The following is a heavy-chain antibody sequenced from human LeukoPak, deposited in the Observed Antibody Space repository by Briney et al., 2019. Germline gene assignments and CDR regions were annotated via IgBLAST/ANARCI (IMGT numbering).Heavy chain of an antibody. CDR3: ARWWAGDGDNDAFDI. V-gene: IGHV4-59*02. J-gene: IGHJ3*02. D-gene: IGHD5-24*01. CDR1: GGSVSSYY. Sequence: KPSETLSLTCTVSGGSVSSYYWSWIRQPPGKGLEWIGYIYYSRSTYYNPSLKSRVTISVDTSKNQFSLKLSSVTAADTAVYYCARWWAGDGDNDAFDIWGQGTMVTVSS. CDR2: IYYSRST.